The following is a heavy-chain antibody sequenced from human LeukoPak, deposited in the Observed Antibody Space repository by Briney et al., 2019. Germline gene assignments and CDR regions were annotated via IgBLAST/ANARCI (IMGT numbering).Heavy chain of an antibody. Sequence: GGSLRLSCAASGFTFSSYTMNWVRQAPGKGLEWVSGFTSGGSTYYADSVKGRFTISRDNSKNTLYLQVNSLSAEDTAVYYCAKDRTTSSRIFDYWGQGTLVTVSS. CDR1: GFTFSSYT. J-gene: IGHJ4*02. D-gene: IGHD1-1*01. V-gene: IGHV3-23*01. CDR2: FTSGGST. CDR3: AKDRTTSSRIFDY.